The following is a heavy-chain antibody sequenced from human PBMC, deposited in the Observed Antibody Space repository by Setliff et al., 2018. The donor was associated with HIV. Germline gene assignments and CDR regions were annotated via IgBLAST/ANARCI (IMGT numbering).Heavy chain of an antibody. CDR3: ARSRIRGYYDTSPAMAFDI. CDR1: GDLINNHN. V-gene: IGHV4-59*08. D-gene: IGHD3-22*01. J-gene: IGHJ3*02. Sequence: SETLSLTCTVSGDLINNHNWNWIRQSPEKGLGWLGNIHYSGTSNYNSSLKSRIVISLDTSKKQFSLHFYSVTAADTAVYYCARSRIRGYYDTSPAMAFDIWGQGTMVTVSS. CDR2: IHYSGTS.